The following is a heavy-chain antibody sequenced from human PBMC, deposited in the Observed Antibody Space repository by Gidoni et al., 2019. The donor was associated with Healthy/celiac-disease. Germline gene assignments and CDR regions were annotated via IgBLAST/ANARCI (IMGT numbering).Heavy chain of an antibody. D-gene: IGHD1-7*01. V-gene: IGHV3-15*01. CDR3: TTWYNWNYEGY. CDR2: IKSKTDGGTT. CDR1: GFTFSNAC. Sequence: EVQLVESGGGLVKPGGSLGLSCAASGFTFSNACMSWVRQAPGKGLEWVSRIKSKTDGGTTDYAAPVKGRFTISRDDSKNTLYLLMNSLKTEDTAVYYCTTWYNWNYEGYWGQGTLVTVSS. J-gene: IGHJ4*02.